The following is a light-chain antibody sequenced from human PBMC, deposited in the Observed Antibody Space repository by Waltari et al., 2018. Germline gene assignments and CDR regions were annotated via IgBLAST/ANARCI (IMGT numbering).Light chain of an antibody. V-gene: IGLV1-44*01. Sequence: QSVLTQPPSASGTPGPRITISCSGGESNIRSHPVAWYQQIPGTAPKLLIYNHNRRPSGVPDRISASTSGTSASLAISGLQSDDESDYYCSSWDDNLNVLVFGGGTKVTVL. CDR3: SSWDDNLNVLV. CDR2: NHN. J-gene: IGLJ2*01. CDR1: ESNIRSHP.